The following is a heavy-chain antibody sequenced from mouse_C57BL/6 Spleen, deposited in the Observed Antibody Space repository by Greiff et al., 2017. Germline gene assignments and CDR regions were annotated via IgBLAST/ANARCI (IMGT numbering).Heavy chain of an antibody. Sequence: QVQLQQSGAELVRPGSSVTLSCKASGYTFTSYWMHWVKQRPIQGLEWIGNIDPSDSETHYNQKFKDKATLTVDKSSSTAYMQLSSLTSEDSAVYYCARHPLYYYGSSYGYFDVWGTGTTVTVSS. J-gene: IGHJ1*03. CDR2: IDPSDSET. CDR3: ARHPLYYYGSSYGYFDV. V-gene: IGHV1-52*01. D-gene: IGHD1-1*01. CDR1: GYTFTSYW.